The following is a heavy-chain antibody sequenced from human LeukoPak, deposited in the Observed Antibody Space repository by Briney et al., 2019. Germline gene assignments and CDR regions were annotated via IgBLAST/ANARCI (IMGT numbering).Heavy chain of an antibody. J-gene: IGHJ6*03. Sequence: SETLSLTCTVSGGSISSGSYYWSWIRQPAGKGLEWIGRIYTSGSTNYNPSLKSRVTMSVDTSKNQFSLKLSSVTAADTAVYYCARVGGRASYDFWSGSSSPYYYYYMDVWGKGTTVTVSS. CDR1: GGSISSGSYY. V-gene: IGHV4-61*02. D-gene: IGHD3-3*01. CDR3: ARVGGRASYDFWSGSSSPYYYYYMDV. CDR2: IYTSGST.